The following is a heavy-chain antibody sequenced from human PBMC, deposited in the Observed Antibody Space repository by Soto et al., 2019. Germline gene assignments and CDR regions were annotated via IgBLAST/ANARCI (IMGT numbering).Heavy chain of an antibody. D-gene: IGHD2-15*01. V-gene: IGHV3-48*01. Sequence: GGSLRLSCAASGFTFSSYSMNWVRQAPGKGLEWVSYISSSSSTIYYADSVKGRFTISRDNAKNSLYLQMNSLRAEDTAVYYCAREYCSGGSCPEYYYYMDVWGKGTTVTVSS. CDR1: GFTFSSYS. CDR3: AREYCSGGSCPEYYYYMDV. CDR2: ISSSSSTI. J-gene: IGHJ6*03.